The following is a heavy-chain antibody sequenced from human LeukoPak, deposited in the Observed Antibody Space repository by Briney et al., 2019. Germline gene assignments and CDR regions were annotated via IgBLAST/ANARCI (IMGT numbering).Heavy chain of an antibody. CDR1: GYTFTSYG. CDR2: ISAYNGNT. J-gene: IGHJ6*02. D-gene: IGHD1-14*01. V-gene: IGHV1-18*01. Sequence: ASVKVSCKASGYTFTSYGISWVRQAPGQGLEWMGWISAYNGNTNYAQKLQGRVTMTTDTSTSTAYMELRSLRSDDTAVYYCAREVHTTSYYSMDVWGQGTTVTVSS. CDR3: AREVHTTSYYSMDV.